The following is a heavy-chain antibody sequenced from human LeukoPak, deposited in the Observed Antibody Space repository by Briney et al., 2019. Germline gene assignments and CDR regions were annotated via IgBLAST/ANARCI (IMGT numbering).Heavy chain of an antibody. CDR3: ARDQGLTGYFDY. D-gene: IGHD3-9*01. V-gene: IGHV1-46*01. J-gene: IGHJ4*02. CDR1: GYRFTNNY. Sequence: PGASVKVSCKTSGYRFTNNYMHWVRQAPGQGLEWMGIINPSGGNTNYAQKFQGRVTITRDTSTSTVYMELSSLRSDDTAVYFCARDQGLTGYFDYRGQGTLVTVSS. CDR2: INPSGGNT.